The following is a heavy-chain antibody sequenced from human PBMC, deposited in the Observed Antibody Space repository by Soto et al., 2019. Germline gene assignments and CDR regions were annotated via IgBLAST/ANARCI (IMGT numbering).Heavy chain of an antibody. CDR1: GFSISSYY. CDR2: IYYSGST. V-gene: IGHV4-59*01. J-gene: IGHJ4*02. CDR3: AGGWGRVATPGDY. D-gene: IGHD5-12*01. Sequence: SETLSLTCTVSGFSISSYYWSGIRQPPGKGLEWIGYIYYSGSTNYNPSLKSRVTISVDTSKNQFSLKLSSVTAADTAVYYCAGGWGRVATPGDYWGQGTLVTVSS.